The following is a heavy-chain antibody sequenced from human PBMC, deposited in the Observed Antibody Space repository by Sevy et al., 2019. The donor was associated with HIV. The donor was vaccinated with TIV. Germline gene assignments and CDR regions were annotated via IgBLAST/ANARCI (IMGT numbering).Heavy chain of an antibody. CDR3: ARVLGYCSGGSCYSVKSYYYYGMDV. V-gene: IGHV3-30-3*01. J-gene: IGHJ6*02. CDR1: GFTFSSYA. Sequence: GGSLRLSCAASGFTFSSYAMHWVRQAPGKGLEWVAVISYDGSNKYYAYSVKGRFTISRDNSKNTLYLQMNSLRAEDTAVYYCARVLGYCSGGSCYSVKSYYYYGMDVWGQGTTVTVSS. D-gene: IGHD2-15*01. CDR2: ISYDGSNK.